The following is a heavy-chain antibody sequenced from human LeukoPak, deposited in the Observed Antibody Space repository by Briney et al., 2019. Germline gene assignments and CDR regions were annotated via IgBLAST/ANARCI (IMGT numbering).Heavy chain of an antibody. Sequence: GGSLRLSCAASGFTFDDYGMSWVRQAPGKGLKLVSGINWDGGSTGYADSVKGRFTISRDNAKNSLYLQMNSLRAEGTALYYCARVGNYYDSSGYYYVFDYWGQGTLVTVSS. CDR1: GFTFDDYG. V-gene: IGHV3-20*04. D-gene: IGHD3-22*01. CDR2: INWDGGST. CDR3: ARVGNYYDSSGYYYVFDY. J-gene: IGHJ4*02.